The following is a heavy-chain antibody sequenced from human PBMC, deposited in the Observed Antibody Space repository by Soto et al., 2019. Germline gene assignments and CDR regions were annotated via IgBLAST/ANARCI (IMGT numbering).Heavy chain of an antibody. CDR3: ATRRGKQWLVPYYFDY. J-gene: IGHJ4*02. CDR1: GYTLTELS. V-gene: IGHV1-24*01. Sequence: QVQLVQSGAEVKKPGASVKVSCKVSGYTLTELSMHWVRQAPGKGLEWMGGFDPEDAETIYAQKFQGRVTVTEDTSTDTAYMDLSSLRSEDTAVYYCATRRGKQWLVPYYFDYWGQGTLVTVSS. D-gene: IGHD6-19*01. CDR2: FDPEDAET.